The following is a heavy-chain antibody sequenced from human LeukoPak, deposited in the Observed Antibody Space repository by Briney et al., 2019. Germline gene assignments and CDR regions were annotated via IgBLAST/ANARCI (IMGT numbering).Heavy chain of an antibody. CDR3: ARKGHFVGGGGFDP. CDR1: GYSFSSYW. CDR2: IYPGDSDT. V-gene: IGHV5-51*01. Sequence: GESLKISCQGSGYSFSSYWIGWVRQMPGKAPEWMGVIYPGDSDTRYRPPFQGQVTMSADKSTNTAYLQWRSLRASDSAMYYCARKGHFVGGGGFDPWGQGTLVTVSS. J-gene: IGHJ5*02. D-gene: IGHD2-21*01.